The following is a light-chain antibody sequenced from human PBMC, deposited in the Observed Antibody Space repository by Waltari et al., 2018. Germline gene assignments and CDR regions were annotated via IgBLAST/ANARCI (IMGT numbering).Light chain of an antibody. CDR3: CSYAGSYTLI. CDR2: DVS. J-gene: IGLJ2*01. V-gene: IGLV2-11*01. Sequence: SALTQPRSVSGSPGQSVTISCTGTSRDVGGSNYVSWYQQHPGKVPKLIIFDVSTRPSGVPNRFSGSKSGNTASLTISGLLAEDEADYYCCSYAGSYTLIFGGGTKMTVL. CDR1: SRDVGGSNY.